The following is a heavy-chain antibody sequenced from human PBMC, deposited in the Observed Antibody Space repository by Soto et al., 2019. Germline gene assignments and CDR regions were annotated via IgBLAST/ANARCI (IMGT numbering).Heavy chain of an antibody. Sequence: GGSLRLSCAAPGFTFSSYSMNWVRQAPGKGLEWVSSISSSSSYIYYADSVKGRFTISRDNAKNSLYLQMNSLRAEDTAVYYCAREGIAAAGYYYYGMDVWGQGTTVTVSS. J-gene: IGHJ6*02. D-gene: IGHD6-13*01. V-gene: IGHV3-21*04. CDR2: ISSSSSYI. CDR3: AREGIAAAGYYYYGMDV. CDR1: GFTFSSYS.